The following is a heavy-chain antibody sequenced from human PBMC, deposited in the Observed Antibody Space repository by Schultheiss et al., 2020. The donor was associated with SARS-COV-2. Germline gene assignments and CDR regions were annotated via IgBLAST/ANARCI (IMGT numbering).Heavy chain of an antibody. J-gene: IGHJ5*02. CDR3: ARSLTAMWEFDP. Sequence: GGSLRLSCAASGFTFNNKFMRWIRQAPGKGLEWVSYIRISGATIYYADSVKGRLTISRDNAKNSLYLQMKSLRAEDTAVYYCARSLTAMWEFDPWGQGTLVTVSS. D-gene: IGHD5-18*01. V-gene: IGHV3-11*01. CDR1: GFTFNNKF. CDR2: IRISGATI.